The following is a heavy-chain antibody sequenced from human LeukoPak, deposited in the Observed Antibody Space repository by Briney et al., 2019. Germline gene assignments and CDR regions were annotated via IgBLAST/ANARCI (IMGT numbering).Heavy chain of an antibody. D-gene: IGHD4-17*01. V-gene: IGHV4-34*01. CDR1: GGSFSGYY. CDR2: INHSGST. CDR3: ARGPTVTGDTDAFDI. Sequence: SETLSLTCAVYGGSFSGYYWSWIRQPPGKGLEWLGEINHSGSTNYNPSLKSRVTISVDTSKNQFSLKLSSVTAADTAVYYCARGPTVTGDTDAFDIWGQGTMVTVSS. J-gene: IGHJ3*02.